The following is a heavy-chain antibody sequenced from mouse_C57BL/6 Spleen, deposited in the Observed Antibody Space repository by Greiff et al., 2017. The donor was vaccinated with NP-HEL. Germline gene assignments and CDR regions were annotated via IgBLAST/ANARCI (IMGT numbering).Heavy chain of an antibody. Sequence: EVQLQESGAELVRPGASVKLSCTASGFNIKDDYMHWVKQRPEQGLEWIGWIDPENGDTEYASKFQGKATITADTSSNTAYLQLSSLTSEDTAVYYCIYQPDYFDYWGQGTTLTVSS. J-gene: IGHJ2*01. CDR2: IDPENGDT. CDR1: GFNIKDDY. D-gene: IGHD1-1*01. V-gene: IGHV14-4*01. CDR3: IYQPDYFDY.